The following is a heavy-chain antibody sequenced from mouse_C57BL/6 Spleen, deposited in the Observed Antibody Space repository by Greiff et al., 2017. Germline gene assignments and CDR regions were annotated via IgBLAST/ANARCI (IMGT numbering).Heavy chain of an antibody. CDR2: IDPNSGGT. CDR3: ARSGGSSYSSSYWYFDV. CDR1: GYTFTSYW. J-gene: IGHJ1*03. D-gene: IGHD1-1*01. Sequence: QVQLQQPGAELVKPGASVKLSCKASGYTFTSYWMHWVKQRPGRGLEWIGRIDPNSGGTKYNEKFKSKATLTVDKPSSTAYMQLSSLTSEDSAVYYCARSGGSSYSSSYWYFDVWGTGTTVTVSS. V-gene: IGHV1-72*01.